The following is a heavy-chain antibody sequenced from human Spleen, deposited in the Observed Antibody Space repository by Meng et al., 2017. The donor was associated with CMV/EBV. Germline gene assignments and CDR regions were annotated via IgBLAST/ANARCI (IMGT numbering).Heavy chain of an antibody. D-gene: IGHD3-9*01. Sequence: ASVKVSCKASGYPFTGHYMHWVRQAPGQGLEWMGWINPNSGDTNYAQKFQGRVTLTRDTSITTAYMELSRLTSVDTAVYYCARSRIRDILTGVDYWGQGTLVTVSS. J-gene: IGHJ4*02. CDR2: INPNSGDT. CDR1: GYPFTGHY. V-gene: IGHV1-2*02. CDR3: ARSRIRDILTGVDY.